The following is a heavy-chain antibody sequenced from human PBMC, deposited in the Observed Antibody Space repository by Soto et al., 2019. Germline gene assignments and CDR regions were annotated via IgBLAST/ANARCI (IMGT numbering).Heavy chain of an antibody. Sequence: ASVKVSCKASGYPFTTYHLHWVRQAPGQGLEWMGIVYVTGTGTRSAQKFQGRLTMTRDRSTSAVYMELSSLRSEDTAVYYCARPEGYGSGSYYFDSWGQGTLVTVSS. CDR3: ARPEGYGSGSYYFDS. CDR1: GYPFTTYH. CDR2: VYVTGTGT. J-gene: IGHJ4*02. D-gene: IGHD3-10*01. V-gene: IGHV1-46*01.